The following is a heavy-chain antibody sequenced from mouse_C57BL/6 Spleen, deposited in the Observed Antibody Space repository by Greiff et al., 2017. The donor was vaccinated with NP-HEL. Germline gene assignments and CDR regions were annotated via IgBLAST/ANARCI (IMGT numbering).Heavy chain of an antibody. Sequence: QVQLQQSGTELVKPGASVKLSCKASGYTFTSYWMHWVKQRPGQGLEWIGNINPSNGGTNYNEKFKSKATLTVDKSSSTAYMQLSSLTSEDSAVYYCARSTVVVPYWYFDVWGTGTTVTVSS. J-gene: IGHJ1*03. D-gene: IGHD1-1*01. CDR2: INPSNGGT. V-gene: IGHV1-53*01. CDR1: GYTFTSYW. CDR3: ARSTVVVPYWYFDV.